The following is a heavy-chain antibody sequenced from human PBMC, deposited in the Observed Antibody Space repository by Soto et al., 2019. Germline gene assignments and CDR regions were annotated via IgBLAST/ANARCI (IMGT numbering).Heavy chain of an antibody. D-gene: IGHD3-10*01. CDR3: ARGATMVRGVITPNYYYYMDV. J-gene: IGHJ6*03. Sequence: ASVKVSCKASGYTFTGYYMHWVRQAPGQGLEWMGWINPNSGGTNYAQKFQGWVTMTRDTSISTAYMELSRLRSDDTAVYYCARGATMVRGVITPNYYYYMDVWGKGTRSPSP. CDR2: INPNSGGT. V-gene: IGHV1-2*04. CDR1: GYTFTGYY.